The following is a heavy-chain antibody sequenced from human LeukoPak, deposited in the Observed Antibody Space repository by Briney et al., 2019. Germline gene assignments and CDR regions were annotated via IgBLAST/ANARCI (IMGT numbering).Heavy chain of an antibody. CDR3: AKDRITMVRGVPGY. V-gene: IGHV3-30*02. J-gene: IGHJ4*02. D-gene: IGHD3-10*01. CDR1: GFTFSNYG. CDR2: IRYDGSNK. Sequence: GGSLRLSCAASGFTFSNYGMHWVRQAPGKGLEWVAFIRYDGSNKYYADSVKGRFTISRDNSKNTLYLQMNSLRAEDTAVYYCAKDRITMVRGVPGYWGQGTLVTVSS.